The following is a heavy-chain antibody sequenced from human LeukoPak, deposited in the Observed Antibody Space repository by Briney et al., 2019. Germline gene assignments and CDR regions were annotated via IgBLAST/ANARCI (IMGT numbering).Heavy chain of an antibody. CDR3: ASISTTNYYYMDV. J-gene: IGHJ6*03. V-gene: IGHV4-4*07. D-gene: IGHD4-17*01. CDR1: GGPISSYY. Sequence: SETLSLTCTVSGGPISSYYWSWIRQPVGKGLEWIGRIYTSGSTNYNPSLKSRVTMSVDTSKNQFSLKLSSVTAADTAMYYCASISTTNYYYMDVWGKGTTVTVSS. CDR2: IYTSGST.